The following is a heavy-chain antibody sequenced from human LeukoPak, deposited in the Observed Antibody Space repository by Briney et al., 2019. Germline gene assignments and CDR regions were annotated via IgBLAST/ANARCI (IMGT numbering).Heavy chain of an antibody. CDR3: AKGGDFGVVIPYYYYYMDV. Sequence: PGGSLRLSCAASGFTFSSYAMSWVRQAPGKGLEWVSAISGSGGSTYYTDSVKGRFTISRDNSKNTLYLQMNSLRAEDTAVYYCAKGGDFGVVIPYYYYYMDVWGKGTTVTVSS. J-gene: IGHJ6*03. CDR2: ISGSGGST. D-gene: IGHD3-3*01. V-gene: IGHV3-23*01. CDR1: GFTFSSYA.